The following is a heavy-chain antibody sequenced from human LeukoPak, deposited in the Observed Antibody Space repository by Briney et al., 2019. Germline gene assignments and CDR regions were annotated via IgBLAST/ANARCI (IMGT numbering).Heavy chain of an antibody. CDR3: ANEVRPNDY. J-gene: IGHJ4*02. V-gene: IGHV3-23*01. CDR1: GFTFSSHA. CDR2: IDISGGST. D-gene: IGHD1-1*01. Sequence: WGSLRLSCVASGFTFSSHAMCWVRQAPGKGLEWVASIDISGGSTYYEDSVQGRFTISRDNSKNTLYLEMNSLRVEDTALYYCANEVRPNDYWGQGTLVTVSS.